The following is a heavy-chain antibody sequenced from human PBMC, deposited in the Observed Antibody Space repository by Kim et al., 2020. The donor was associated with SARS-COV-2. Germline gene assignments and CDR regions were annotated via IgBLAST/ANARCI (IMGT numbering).Heavy chain of an antibody. CDR2: ISGSGGST. V-gene: IGHV3-23*01. D-gene: IGHD3-3*01. J-gene: IGHJ6*02. CDR3: AKHLIRFLEWLPQDYYYYYGMDV. Sequence: GGSLRLSCAASGFTFSSYAMSWVRQAPGKGLEWVSAISGSGGSTYYADSVKGRFTISRDNSKNTLYLQMNSLRAEDTAVYYCAKHLIRFLEWLPQDYYYYYGMDVWGQGTTVTVSS. CDR1: GFTFSSYA.